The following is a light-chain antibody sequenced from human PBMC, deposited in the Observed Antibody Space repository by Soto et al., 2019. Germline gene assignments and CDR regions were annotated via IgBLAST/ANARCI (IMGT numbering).Light chain of an antibody. CDR2: DVG. CDR3: SSYRSTSIPYV. V-gene: IGLV2-14*03. J-gene: IGLJ1*01. CDR1: SSDVGGYNY. Sequence: QSALTQPASVSGSPGQSITISCTGTSSDVGGYNYVSWFQYHPGKAPKLMIYDVGNRPSGVSDRFSGSKSGNTASLTISGLQAEDEADYYCSSYRSTSIPYVFGAGTKVTVL.